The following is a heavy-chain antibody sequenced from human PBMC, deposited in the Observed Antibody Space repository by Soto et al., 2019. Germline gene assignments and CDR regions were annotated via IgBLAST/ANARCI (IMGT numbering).Heavy chain of an antibody. Sequence: SETLCLTCAVSGDSISSTHWWAWVRQPPGKGLEYIGQIFHSGITNYNPSLESRVTISLDKSKSQFSLELNSVTGADTAIYYCARGFSGYCSGGSCSSFDYWGQGTLVTVSS. D-gene: IGHD2-15*01. V-gene: IGHV4-4*02. CDR3: ARGFSGYCSGGSCSSFDY. J-gene: IGHJ4*02. CDR2: IFHSGIT. CDR1: GDSISSTHW.